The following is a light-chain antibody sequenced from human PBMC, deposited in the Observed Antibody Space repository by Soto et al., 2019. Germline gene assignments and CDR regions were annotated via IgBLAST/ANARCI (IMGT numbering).Light chain of an antibody. CDR3: SSYISGSTLVV. V-gene: IGLV2-14*02. J-gene: IGLJ2*01. Sequence: QSALTQPASVSGSPGQSITISCTGTSSDVGSYNLVSWYQHQPGKAPRLMIYEVNKRPSGVSNRFSGSKSGNTASLTISGLQAEDEADYYCSSYISGSTLVVFGGGTKLTVL. CDR1: SSDVGSYNL. CDR2: EVN.